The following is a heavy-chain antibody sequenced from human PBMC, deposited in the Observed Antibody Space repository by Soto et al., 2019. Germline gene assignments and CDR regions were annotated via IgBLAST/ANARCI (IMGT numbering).Heavy chain of an antibody. Sequence: EVQLVASGGGLVQPGGSLRLSCEASGFTFSSYEMNWVRQAPGKGLEWVSSISSSGSPVNYADSVKGRFTISRDNAKNSMYLQMNSLRAEDTAVYYCVRSWGVYCSTTRCYSPWFDPWGQGTLVTVSS. D-gene: IGHD2-2*02. CDR2: ISSSGSPV. J-gene: IGHJ5*02. CDR1: GFTFSSYE. CDR3: VRSWGVYCSTTRCYSPWFDP. V-gene: IGHV3-48*03.